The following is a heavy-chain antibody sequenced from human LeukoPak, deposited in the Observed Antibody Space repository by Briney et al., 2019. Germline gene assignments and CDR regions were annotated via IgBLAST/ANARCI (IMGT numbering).Heavy chain of an antibody. CDR3: ARDRTVVGTYYYYGMDV. CDR1: GVSISSYY. V-gene: IGHV4-4*07. Sequence: KTSETLSLTCTVSGVSISSYYRSWIRQPAGKGLEWIGRFYTSGSTNYNPSLKSRVTMSVDTSKNQFSLKLKSVTAADTAVYYCARDRTVVGTYYYYGMDVWGQGTTVTVSS. J-gene: IGHJ6*02. CDR2: FYTSGST. D-gene: IGHD4-23*01.